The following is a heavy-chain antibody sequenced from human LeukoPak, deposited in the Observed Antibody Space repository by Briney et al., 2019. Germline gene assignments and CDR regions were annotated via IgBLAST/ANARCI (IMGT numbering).Heavy chain of an antibody. Sequence: GGSLRLPCAASGFTFSSYAMSWVRQAPGKGLEWVSAISGSGGSTYYADSVKGRFTISRDNSKNTLYLQMNSLRAEDTAVYYCAKAKKYCSGGSCYYFDYWGQGTLVTVSS. D-gene: IGHD2-15*01. CDR3: AKAKKYCSGGSCYYFDY. CDR1: GFTFSSYA. V-gene: IGHV3-23*01. CDR2: ISGSGGST. J-gene: IGHJ4*02.